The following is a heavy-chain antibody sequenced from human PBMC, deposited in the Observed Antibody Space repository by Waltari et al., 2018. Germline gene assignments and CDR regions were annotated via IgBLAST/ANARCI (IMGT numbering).Heavy chain of an antibody. Sequence: EVQLVESGGGLVQPGGSLRLSCAASGFTFGSYSMNWVRQAPGKGLEWVSYISSSSSTTDYAESVKGRFTISRDNAKNSLYLQMDSLRAEDTTVYYCARDWAPGGNSFDWGQGTLVTVSS. CDR2: ISSSSSTT. V-gene: IGHV3-48*04. CDR1: GFTFGSYS. CDR3: ARDWAPGGNSFD. J-gene: IGHJ4*02. D-gene: IGHD2-21*02.